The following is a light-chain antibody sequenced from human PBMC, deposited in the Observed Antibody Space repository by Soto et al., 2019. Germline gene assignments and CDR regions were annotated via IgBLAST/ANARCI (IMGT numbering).Light chain of an antibody. CDR1: QVINIY. V-gene: IGKV1-17*03. J-gene: IGKJ4*01. Sequence: DIQITQSPSVMSASVGDRVTITCRSSQVINIYLALCQQTPGKLPKRLIYAASDLESGVPSRFSGSGFGTEFTLTMSSVQSEDFANYDCLQYSGYVPNFGGGTKVHI. CDR2: AAS. CDR3: LQYSGYVPN.